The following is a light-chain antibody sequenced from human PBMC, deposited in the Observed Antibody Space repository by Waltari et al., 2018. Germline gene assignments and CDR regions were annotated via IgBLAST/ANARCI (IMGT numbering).Light chain of an antibody. J-gene: IGLJ2*01. CDR1: HPHLGASPD. Sequence: QSVLTQPPSVSGAPGQNVTIPGTGRHPHLGASPDVHWYPQFPGTPPKLLIYFNDNRPSGVPDRFSASKSGASASLAITGLQTEDEADYHCQSYDSSLNSVVFGGGTKLTVL. CDR3: QSYDSSLNSVV. V-gene: IGLV1-40*01. CDR2: FND.